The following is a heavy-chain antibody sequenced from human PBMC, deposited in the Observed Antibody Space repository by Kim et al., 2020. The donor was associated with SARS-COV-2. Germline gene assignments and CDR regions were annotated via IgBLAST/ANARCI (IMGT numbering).Heavy chain of an antibody. D-gene: IGHD3-16*01. V-gene: IGHV3-33*06. J-gene: IGHJ4*02. Sequence: YYAASVKGRFTISRYNSKNTLYLQMNSLRAEDTAVYYCAKDLGGAPRDYWGQGTLVTVSA. CDR3: AKDLGGAPRDY.